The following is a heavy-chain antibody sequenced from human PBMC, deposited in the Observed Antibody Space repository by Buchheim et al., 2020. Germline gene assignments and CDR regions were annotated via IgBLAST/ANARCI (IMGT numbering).Heavy chain of an antibody. CDR2: INHSGRT. Sequence: QVQVQQWGAGLLKPSETLSLTCAVYGGSFSDYYWSWIRQPPGKGLEWIGEINHSGRTNYNSSLKSRVTMSVDTSKNQFSLKLSSVTAADTAVYYCARAPRSTSKQPLDYWGQGTL. CDR3: ARAPRSTSKQPLDY. CDR1: GGSFSDYY. J-gene: IGHJ4*02. D-gene: IGHD2-2*01. V-gene: IGHV4-34*01.